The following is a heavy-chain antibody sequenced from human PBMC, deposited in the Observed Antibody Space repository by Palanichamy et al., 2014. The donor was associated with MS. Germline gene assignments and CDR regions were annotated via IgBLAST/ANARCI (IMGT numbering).Heavy chain of an antibody. D-gene: IGHD3-22*01. CDR2: IDSRGSA. J-gene: IGHJ4*02. V-gene: IGHV4-61*02. Sequence: QVQLQESGPGLVKPSQTLSLTCTVSGGSINSGGYYWSWIRQPAGKGLEWIGRIDSRGSADYSPYLKSRVTISVDSSKTQFSLKSRSVTAADTAVYYCARGEEFSSGLAYWGQGTLVTVSS. CDR3: ARGEEFSSGLAY. CDR1: GGSINSGGYY.